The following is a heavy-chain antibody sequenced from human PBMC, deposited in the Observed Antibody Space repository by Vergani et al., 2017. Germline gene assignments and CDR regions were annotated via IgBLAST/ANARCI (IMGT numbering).Heavy chain of an antibody. V-gene: IGHV3-21*01. D-gene: IGHD6-13*01. J-gene: IGHJ4*02. Sequence: EVQLVESGGGLVKPGGSLRLSCAASGFTFSSYSMNWVRQAPGKGLEWVSSISSSSSYIYYADSVKGRFTISRDNAKNSLYLQMNSLRAEDTAVYYCARDSGSSWYERQFDYWGQGTLVTVSS. CDR2: ISSSSSYI. CDR3: ARDSGSSWYERQFDY. CDR1: GFTFSSYS.